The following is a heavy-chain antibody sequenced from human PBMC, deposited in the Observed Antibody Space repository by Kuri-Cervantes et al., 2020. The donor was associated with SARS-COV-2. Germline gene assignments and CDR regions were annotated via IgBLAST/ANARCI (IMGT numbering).Heavy chain of an antibody. CDR2: INHSGST. J-gene: IGHJ5*02. Sequence: SETLSLTCAVCGGSFSGYYWSWIRQPPGKGLEWIGEINHSGSTNYNPSLKSRVTISVDTSKNQFSLKLSSVTAADTAVYYCARSVVVPATRFDPWGQGTPVTVSS. CDR1: GGSFSGYY. CDR3: ARSVVVPATRFDP. V-gene: IGHV4-34*01. D-gene: IGHD2-2*01.